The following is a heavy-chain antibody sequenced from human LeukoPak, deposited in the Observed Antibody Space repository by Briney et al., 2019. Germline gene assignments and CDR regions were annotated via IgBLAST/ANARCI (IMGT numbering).Heavy chain of an antibody. Sequence: GGSLRPSWAASGFTFSSYWMSWVRQAPGRGLGWVANIKQDGSEKYYVDSVKGRFTISRDNAKNSLYLQMNSLRAEDTAVYYCARERSNYYMDVWGKGTTVTVSS. CDR2: IKQDGSEK. J-gene: IGHJ6*03. D-gene: IGHD1-26*01. CDR3: ARERSNYYMDV. CDR1: GFTFSSYW. V-gene: IGHV3-7*01.